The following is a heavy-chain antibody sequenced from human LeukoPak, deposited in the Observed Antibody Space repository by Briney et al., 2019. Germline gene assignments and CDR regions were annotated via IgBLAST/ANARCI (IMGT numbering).Heavy chain of an antibody. Sequence: GEPLRLPCAPSGLTFNNYIMNWLPRPPAKGGEGFSSISSSSSYIYYAESVKGRFTNSRDNAKNSLYLQMNSLRAEDTAVYYCARAGAVAGTANDYWGQGTLVTVSS. J-gene: IGHJ4*02. V-gene: IGHV3-21*01. CDR1: GLTFNNYI. CDR2: ISSSSSYI. D-gene: IGHD6-19*01. CDR3: ARAGAVAGTANDY.